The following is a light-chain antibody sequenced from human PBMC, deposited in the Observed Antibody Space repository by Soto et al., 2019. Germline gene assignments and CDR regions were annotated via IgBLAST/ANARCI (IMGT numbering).Light chain of an antibody. CDR3: QVWDDNSDHHV. CDR2: DDS. CDR1: NIGGKS. V-gene: IGLV3-21*02. J-gene: IGLJ1*01. Sequence: SYDLTQTSSVSVAPGQTARISCGGNNIGGKSVHWYQQKPGQAPVVVVYDDSDRPSGIPERFSGSNSGNTATLTISRVEAGDEADYHCQVWDDNSDHHVLGTGKKLTVL.